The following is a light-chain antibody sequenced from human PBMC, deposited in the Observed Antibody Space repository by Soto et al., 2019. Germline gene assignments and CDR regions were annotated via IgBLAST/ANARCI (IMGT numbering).Light chain of an antibody. CDR3: SSYTTSSTRLYV. J-gene: IGLJ1*01. CDR2: AVS. V-gene: IGLV2-14*01. Sequence: QSALTQPASVSGSPGQSITISCTGTSSDVGGYNYVSWYQQHPGKAPKLMIYAVSNRPSGVSTRFSGSKSGNTASLTISGLQAEDEAEYHFSSYTTSSTRLYVVGTGTKLTVL. CDR1: SSDVGGYNY.